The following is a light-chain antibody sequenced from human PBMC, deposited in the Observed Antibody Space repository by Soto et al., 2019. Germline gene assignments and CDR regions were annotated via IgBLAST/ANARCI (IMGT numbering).Light chain of an antibody. J-gene: IGKJ1*01. CDR2: GAS. CDR1: QSVSSN. V-gene: IGKV3-15*01. Sequence: EIVMTQSPATLSVSPGERATLSCRASQSVSSNLAWYQQKPGQAPRLLIYGASTRATGIPARFSGSGSGTEFTLTISSLQSEYFAVYYCQQYNNWPPWTFDQGTKVAIK. CDR3: QQYNNWPPWT.